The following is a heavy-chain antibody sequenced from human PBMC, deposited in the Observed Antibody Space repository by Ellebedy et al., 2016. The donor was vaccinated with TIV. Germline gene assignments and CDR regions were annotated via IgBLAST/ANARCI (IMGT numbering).Heavy chain of an antibody. J-gene: IGHJ4*02. D-gene: IGHD3-22*01. CDR2: IRSDGSN. Sequence: PGGSLRLSCAAPGFTFTNYGMQWVRQAPGKGLECVAVIRSDGSNDNADSVKGRFAISRDDSKNALYLQMNSLRVDDTAVYYCARSSDGLPDYWGRGTLVTVSS. V-gene: IGHV3-33*01. CDR3: ARSSDGLPDY. CDR1: GFTFTNYG.